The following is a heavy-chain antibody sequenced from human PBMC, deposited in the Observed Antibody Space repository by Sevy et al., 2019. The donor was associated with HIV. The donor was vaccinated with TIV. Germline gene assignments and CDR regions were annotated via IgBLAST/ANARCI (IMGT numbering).Heavy chain of an antibody. Sequence: ASAKVSCKASGYIFSDYYIHWVRQAPGQGLEWMAWINSDSGVTDYAQRFQGEVTVTRDTSLRTAYLELTNLKSNDTAIYYCARLTTQPTSDLYGLDVWGQGTTVTVSS. CDR2: INSDSGVT. J-gene: IGHJ6*02. CDR3: ARLTTQPTSDLYGLDV. CDR1: GYIFSDYY. D-gene: IGHD4-17*01. V-gene: IGHV1-2*02.